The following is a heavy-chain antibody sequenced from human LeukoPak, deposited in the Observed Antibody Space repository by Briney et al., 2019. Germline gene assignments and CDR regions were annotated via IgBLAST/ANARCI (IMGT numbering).Heavy chain of an antibody. CDR3: AKAGPYYDSSGYYFDAFDI. CDR1: GFTFSSYA. Sequence: GGSLRLSCAAPGFTFSSYAMSWVRPTPGKRLECVSAICGRGGSTYYADSVKGRFTISRDNSKNTLYLQINSVRAEDTAVYYCAKAGPYYDSSGYYFDAFDIWGQGTMVTVSS. D-gene: IGHD3-22*01. V-gene: IGHV3-23*01. J-gene: IGHJ3*02. CDR2: ICGRGGST.